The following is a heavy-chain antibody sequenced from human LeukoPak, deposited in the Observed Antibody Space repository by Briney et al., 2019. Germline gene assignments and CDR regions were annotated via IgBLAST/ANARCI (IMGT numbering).Heavy chain of an antibody. Sequence: PGGSLRLSCSASGFTFSSYAMGWVRQAPVRGLDWAHSISGSADITTYADSLKGRFTISRDNSKNTLYLQINSLRDEDTALYYCGKYLQPSGYPYALDTWGQGTMVTVSS. CDR3: GKYLQPSGYPYALDT. D-gene: IGHD5-12*01. J-gene: IGHJ3*02. V-gene: IGHV3-23*01. CDR1: GFTFSSYA. CDR2: ISGSADIT.